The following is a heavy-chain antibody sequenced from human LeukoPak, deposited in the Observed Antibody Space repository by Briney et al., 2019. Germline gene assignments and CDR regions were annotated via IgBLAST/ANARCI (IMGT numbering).Heavy chain of an antibody. CDR1: GFTFSSYG. CDR3: ARGPGSSGGAYVGDY. CDR2: IWYDGSNK. Sequence: GGSLRLSCAASGFTFSSYGMHWVRQAPGKGLEWVAVIWYDGSNKYYADSVKGRFTISRDNSKNTLYLQMSSLRAEDTAVYYCARGPGSSGGAYVGDYWGHGTLVTVSS. D-gene: IGHD3-22*01. V-gene: IGHV3-33*08. J-gene: IGHJ4*01.